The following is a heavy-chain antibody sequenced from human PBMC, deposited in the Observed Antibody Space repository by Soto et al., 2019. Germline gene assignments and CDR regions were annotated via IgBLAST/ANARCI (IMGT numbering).Heavy chain of an antibody. CDR3: PRDHYYDSSGPYPRAGLDP. CDR2: IYYSGST. CDR1: GGCGSSGSYY. J-gene: IGHJ5*02. D-gene: IGHD3-22*01. Sequence: PSESLSLTCTVSGGCGSSGSYYWSWIRQPPGKGLEWIGYIYYSGSTNYNPSLKSRVTISVDTSKNQFSLKLSSVTAADTDLYYCPRDHYYDSSGPYPRAGLDPCRQGTLVAVSS. V-gene: IGHV4-61*01.